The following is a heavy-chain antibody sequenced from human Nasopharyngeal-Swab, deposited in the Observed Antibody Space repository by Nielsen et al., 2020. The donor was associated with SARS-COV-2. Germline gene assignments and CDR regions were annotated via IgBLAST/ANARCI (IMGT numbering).Heavy chain of an antibody. Sequence: GGSLRLSCAASGFIFSNYGMHWVRQAPGQGLECVAALWFDGEMKFYADSVKGRFTISRDNSMNTLFLQTNSLSADDTALYYCARWAAAGEEWLVPFDLWGQGTLVTVSS. CDR1: GFIFSNYG. CDR2: LWFDGEMK. V-gene: IGHV3-33*01. CDR3: ARWAAAGEEWLVPFDL. D-gene: IGHD6-19*01. J-gene: IGHJ4*02.